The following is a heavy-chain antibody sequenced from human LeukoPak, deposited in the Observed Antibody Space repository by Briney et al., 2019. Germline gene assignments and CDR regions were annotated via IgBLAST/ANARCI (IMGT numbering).Heavy chain of an antibody. CDR2: ISGSGYNT. CDR1: GFTFSSYA. D-gene: IGHD2-2*01. J-gene: IGHJ4*02. CDR3: AKDYIGYDQDFDL. Sequence: QSGGSLRLSCAASGFTFSSYAMSWVRQAPGKGLEWVSSISGSGYNTYYANSVKGRFSISRDNSKNTLDLQMNSLRAEDTAVYYCAKDYIGYDQDFDLWGQGTLVTVSS. V-gene: IGHV3-23*01.